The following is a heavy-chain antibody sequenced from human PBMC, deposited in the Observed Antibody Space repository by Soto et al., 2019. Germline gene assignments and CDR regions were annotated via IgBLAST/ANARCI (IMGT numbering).Heavy chain of an antibody. J-gene: IGHJ6*02. V-gene: IGHV3-64D*08. CDR2: IIYNGGNT. D-gene: IGHD1-26*01. Sequence: GGSLRLSCSASGFSFSSYAMYWVRQAPGKGLEFVSTIIYNGGNTYNADSVKGRFTISRDNSKNTLYLQMSSLRAEDTALYYCVKGVGAYYLYSPMDVWGQGTTVTVSS. CDR3: VKGVGAYYLYSPMDV. CDR1: GFSFSSYA.